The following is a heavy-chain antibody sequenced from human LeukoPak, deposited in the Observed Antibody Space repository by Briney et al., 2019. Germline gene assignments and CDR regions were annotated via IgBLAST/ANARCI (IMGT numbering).Heavy chain of an antibody. V-gene: IGHV3-30-3*01. CDR3: ARDRDYDILTAIPQAEAFDI. CDR2: ISYDGSNK. D-gene: IGHD3-9*01. J-gene: IGHJ3*02. CDR1: GFTFSSYA. Sequence: PGGSLRLSCAASGFTFSSYAMHWVRQAPGKGLEWVAVISYDGSNKYYADSVKGRFTISRDNSKNTLYLQMNSLRAEDTAVYYCARDRDYDILTAIPQAEAFDIWGQGTMVTVSS.